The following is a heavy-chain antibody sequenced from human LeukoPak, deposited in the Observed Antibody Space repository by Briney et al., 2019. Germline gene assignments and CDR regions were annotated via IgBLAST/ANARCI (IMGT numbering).Heavy chain of an antibody. CDR2: INHSGST. J-gene: IGHJ5*02. CDR3: ARRVYSSGWKGWFDP. CDR1: GGSFSGYY. V-gene: IGHV4-34*01. D-gene: IGHD6-19*01. Sequence: SETLSLTCAVYGGSFSGYYWSWIRQPPGKGLEWIGEINHSGSTNYNPSLKSRVTISVDTSKNQFSLKLSSVTAADTAVYYCARRVYSSGWKGWFDPWGQETLVTVSS.